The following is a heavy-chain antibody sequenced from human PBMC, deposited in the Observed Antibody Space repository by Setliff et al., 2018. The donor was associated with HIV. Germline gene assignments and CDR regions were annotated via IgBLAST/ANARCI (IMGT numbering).Heavy chain of an antibody. CDR2: IYYIGNT. Sequence: SETLSLTCTVSGGSISGYYWSWIRQPPGKGLEWIGYIYYIGNTNYNPYLKGRVTLSVDTSKNQLSLQRSSVTAADTAVYYCARGRSRYYYDGSGYYVDYWGQGALVTVSS. CDR3: ARGRSRYYYDGSGYYVDY. J-gene: IGHJ4*02. D-gene: IGHD3-22*01. CDR1: GGSISGYY. V-gene: IGHV4-59*01.